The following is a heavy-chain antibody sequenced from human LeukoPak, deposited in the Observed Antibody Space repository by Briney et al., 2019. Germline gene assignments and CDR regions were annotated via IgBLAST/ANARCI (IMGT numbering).Heavy chain of an antibody. D-gene: IGHD2-21*02. CDR3: ARVSERLLPSFKWSDP. Sequence: GGSLRLSCAASEFTFSNYAMHWVRQAPGKGLEWVAAISYDGSNKYYADSVKGRFTISRDNSKNTLYLQMNSLRPEDTALYYCARVSERLLPSFKWSDPWGQGTLVTVSS. CDR1: EFTFSNYA. J-gene: IGHJ5*02. CDR2: ISYDGSNK. V-gene: IGHV3-30-3*01.